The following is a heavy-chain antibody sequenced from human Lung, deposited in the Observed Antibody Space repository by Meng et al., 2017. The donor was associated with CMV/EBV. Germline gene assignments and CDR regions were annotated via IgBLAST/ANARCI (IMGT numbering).Heavy chain of an antibody. CDR3: ARGEVESSTWYDWFDS. CDR2: IIPIHGLV. Sequence: SVXVSXKASGGTFSSYGISWVRQAPGQGLEWMGGIIPIHGLVNYAQKFQDRVTITADKSTNTAYMALSSLRFDDAAVYYCARGEVESSTWYDWFDSWGQGTXVTVYS. V-gene: IGHV1-69*10. CDR1: GGTFSSYG. D-gene: IGHD6-13*01. J-gene: IGHJ5*01.